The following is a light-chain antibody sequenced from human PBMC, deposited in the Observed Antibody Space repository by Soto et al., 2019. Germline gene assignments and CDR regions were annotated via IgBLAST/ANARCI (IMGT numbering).Light chain of an antibody. J-gene: IGLJ2*01. CDR1: YSDIGGYNY. Sequence: QSVLTQPAAVSGSPGQSITISCTGAYSDIGGYNYVSWYQQHPGKAPKLRIYGVTHRPSGVSYRFSGSKSGNTASLTTYGLHAEDEDDYYCSSYTSRSTLGVFGGGTKLTVL. CDR3: SSYTSRSTLGV. V-gene: IGLV2-14*03. CDR2: GVT.